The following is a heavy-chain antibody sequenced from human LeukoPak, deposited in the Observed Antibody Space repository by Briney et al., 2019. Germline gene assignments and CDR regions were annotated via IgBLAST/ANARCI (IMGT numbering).Heavy chain of an antibody. Sequence: SETLSLTCAVSGGSISSSNWWSWVRQPPGKGLEWSGEIYHSGSTNYNPSLKSRVTISVDKSKNQFSLKLSSVTAADTAVYYCARDDRRVMVRGVYAFDIWGQGTMVTVSS. CDR2: IYHSGST. CDR3: ARDDRRVMVRGVYAFDI. D-gene: IGHD3-10*01. J-gene: IGHJ3*02. CDR1: GGSISSSNW. V-gene: IGHV4-4*02.